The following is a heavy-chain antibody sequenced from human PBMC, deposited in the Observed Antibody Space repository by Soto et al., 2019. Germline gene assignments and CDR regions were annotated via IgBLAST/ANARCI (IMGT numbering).Heavy chain of an antibody. Sequence: GGSLRLSCAASGFTVSSNYMSWVRQAPGKGLEWVSVIYSGGSTYYADSVKGRFTISRDNSKNTLYLQMNSLRAEDTAVYYCARSRRTLYFYYWGHGTLVTVSS. CDR1: GFTVSSNY. D-gene: IGHD3-16*01. V-gene: IGHV3-66*01. CDR2: IYSGGST. CDR3: ARSRRTLYFYY. J-gene: IGHJ4*01.